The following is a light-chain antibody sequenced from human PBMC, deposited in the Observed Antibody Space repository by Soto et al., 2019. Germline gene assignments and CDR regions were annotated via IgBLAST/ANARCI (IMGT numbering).Light chain of an antibody. V-gene: IGLV2-14*03. Sequence: QSVLTQPASVSGSPGQSITISYTGTSSDVGGYNYVSWYQQHPGKAPKLMIYDVRNRPSGVSNRFSASKSGNTASLTISGLQAEDEADYYCSSYAGSNTLVFGGGTKLTVL. J-gene: IGLJ2*01. CDR2: DVR. CDR1: SSDVGGYNY. CDR3: SSYAGSNTLV.